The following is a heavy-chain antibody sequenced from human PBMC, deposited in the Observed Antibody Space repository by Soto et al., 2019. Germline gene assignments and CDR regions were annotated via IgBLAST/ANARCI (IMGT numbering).Heavy chain of an antibody. CDR2: IYHSGST. CDR1: GGSISSSNW. J-gene: IGHJ5*02. D-gene: IGHD6-13*01. V-gene: IGHV4-4*02. Sequence: PSETLSLTCAVSGGSISSSNWWSGIRQPPGKGLEWIGDIYHSGSTNYNPSLTSRVTISVDTSTHPFCLKLSYVTAADTAMYYCAKGSSWYNWFDPWGQGTLVTSSS. CDR3: AKGSSWYNWFDP.